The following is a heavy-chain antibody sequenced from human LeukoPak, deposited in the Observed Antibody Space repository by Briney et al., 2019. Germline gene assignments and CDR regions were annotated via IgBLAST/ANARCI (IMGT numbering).Heavy chain of an antibody. Sequence: PSETLSLTCTVSGGSISSSSYYWGWIRQPPGKGLEWIGSIYYSGSTYYNPPLKSRVTISVDTSKNQFSLKLSSVTAADTAVYYCARRLGGSGSYYTRFDYWGQGTLVTVSS. J-gene: IGHJ4*02. V-gene: IGHV4-39*01. CDR3: ARRLGGSGSYYTRFDY. CDR1: GGSISSSSYY. CDR2: IYYSGST. D-gene: IGHD3-10*01.